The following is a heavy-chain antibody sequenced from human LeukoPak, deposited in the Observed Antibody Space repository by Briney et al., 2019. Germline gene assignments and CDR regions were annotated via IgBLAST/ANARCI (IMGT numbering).Heavy chain of an antibody. V-gene: IGHV4-59*11. D-gene: IGHD2-21*02. CDR1: GGSISSHY. CDR3: ARLLNNDNAGDPDTFDM. Sequence: SETLSLACTVSGGSISSHYWSWLRQSPERGLEWIGFIYYTGTTRYNPSLRGRVTMSVDSSRNHFSLKLTSMTAADTALYYCARLLNNDNAGDPDTFDMWGQGTMVTVSS. CDR2: IYYTGTT. J-gene: IGHJ3*02.